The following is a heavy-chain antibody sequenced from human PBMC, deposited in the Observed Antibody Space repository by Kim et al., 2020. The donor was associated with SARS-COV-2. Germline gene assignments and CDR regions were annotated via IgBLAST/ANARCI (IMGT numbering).Heavy chain of an antibody. CDR2: ISSLGGA. Sequence: GGSLRLSCAASEFTFSTFGLNWARQAPGKGLEWVSTISSLGGANYLDSAKGRFTVFRDNSKNMMYLQMNSLREEDKAIYYCYTSAFGAANMGVWGQGITV. J-gene: IGHJ6*02. V-gene: IGHV3-23*01. CDR3: YTSAFGAANMGV. CDR1: EFTFSTFG. D-gene: IGHD6-19*01.